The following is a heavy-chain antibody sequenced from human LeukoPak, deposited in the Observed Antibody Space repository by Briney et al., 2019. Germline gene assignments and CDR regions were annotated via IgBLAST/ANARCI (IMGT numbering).Heavy chain of an antibody. D-gene: IGHD2-15*01. CDR3: ARLRVVVAASDY. Sequence: SETLSLTCAVYGMSFSGYYWSWIRQPPGKGLEWIGEINHSGSTNYNPSLKSRVTISVDTSKNQFSLKLSSVTAADTAVYYCARLRVVVAASDYWGQGTLVTVSS. J-gene: IGHJ4*02. V-gene: IGHV4-34*01. CDR1: GMSFSGYY. CDR2: INHSGST.